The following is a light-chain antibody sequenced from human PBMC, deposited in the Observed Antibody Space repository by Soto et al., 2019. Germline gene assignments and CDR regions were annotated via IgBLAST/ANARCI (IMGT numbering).Light chain of an antibody. CDR2: DAS. J-gene: IGKJ2*02. Sequence: EIVLTQSPGTLSLSPGERATLSCRASQSVSSNLAWYQQKPGQAPRLLLHDASTRATGIPARFSGSGSGTEFTLTISSLQSEDFAIYYCQQYNNWPPCTFGQGTKVDIK. CDR3: QQYNNWPPCT. CDR1: QSVSSN. V-gene: IGKV3-15*01.